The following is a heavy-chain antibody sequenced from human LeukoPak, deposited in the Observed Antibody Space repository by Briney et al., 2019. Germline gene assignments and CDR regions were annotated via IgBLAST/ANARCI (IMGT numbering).Heavy chain of an antibody. Sequence: PGGSLRLSCAASGFTFSTYAMSWVRQAPGKGLEWVSAISGSGGSTYYADSVKGRFTISRDNSKNTLYLQMNSLRAEDTAVYYCARGYCSGGSCYTPGGYWGQGTLVTVSS. CDR1: GFTFSTYA. V-gene: IGHV3-23*01. CDR2: ISGSGGST. J-gene: IGHJ4*02. CDR3: ARGYCSGGSCYTPGGY. D-gene: IGHD2-15*01.